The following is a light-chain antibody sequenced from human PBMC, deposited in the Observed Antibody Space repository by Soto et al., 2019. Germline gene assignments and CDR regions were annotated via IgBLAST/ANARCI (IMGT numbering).Light chain of an antibody. CDR2: QTS. J-gene: IGKJ1*01. CDR1: QYINTR. CDR3: HQRQSWPRT. V-gene: IGKV3-11*01. Sequence: IVLSQSPATLSSITDNRVTLPCRASQYINTRLAWYQHRPGQAPRLLIYQTSIRAAGIPARFSASGSGTDFTLTISDVQPEDFALYYCHQRQSWPRTFGQGTKVDIK.